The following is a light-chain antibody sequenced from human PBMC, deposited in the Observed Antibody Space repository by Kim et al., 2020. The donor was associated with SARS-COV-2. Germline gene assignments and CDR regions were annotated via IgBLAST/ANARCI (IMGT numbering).Light chain of an antibody. CDR1: QNLGTY. CDR3: QQYKDWPLT. Sequence: IVMTQYPANLSVSPGESATLSCRASQNLGTYLAWYQQKPGQAPRLLIYDISIKATGIRARFSGSGSGTEFTLTISSLQSEDSAVYYCQQYKDWPLTFGGGTKVDIK. CDR2: DIS. J-gene: IGKJ4*01. V-gene: IGKV3-15*01.